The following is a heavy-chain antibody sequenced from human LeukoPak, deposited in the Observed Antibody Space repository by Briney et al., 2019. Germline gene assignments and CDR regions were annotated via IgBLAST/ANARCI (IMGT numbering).Heavy chain of an antibody. J-gene: IGHJ6*02. V-gene: IGHV1-8*01. CDR1: GYTFTGYD. CDR2: MSPNSGDT. CDR3: ARSCSSTSCRYYYYYGMDV. D-gene: IGHD2-2*01. Sequence: ASVKVSCKASGYTFTGYDFNWVRQATGQRPEWMGWMSPNSGDTGYAQKFQDRVTMTRNTSISTAYMELSSLRSEDTAVYYCARSCSSTSCRYYYYYGMDVWGQGTTVTVSS.